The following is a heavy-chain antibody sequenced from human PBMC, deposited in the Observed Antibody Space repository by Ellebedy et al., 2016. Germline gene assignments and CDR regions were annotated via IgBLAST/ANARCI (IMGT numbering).Heavy chain of an antibody. CDR2: IRSKAYGGTT. CDR1: GFTFGDYS. CDR3: TRDREVALSLGWPYYYYGVDV. J-gene: IGHJ6*02. V-gene: IGHV3-49*03. D-gene: IGHD1-20*01. Sequence: GGSLRLXXTASGFTFGDYSMSWFRQAPGKGLEWVGFIRSKAYGGTTEYAASVKGRFTISRDDSKSIAYLQMNSLKTEDTGVYYCTRDREVALSLGWPYYYYGVDVWGQGTMVTVSS.